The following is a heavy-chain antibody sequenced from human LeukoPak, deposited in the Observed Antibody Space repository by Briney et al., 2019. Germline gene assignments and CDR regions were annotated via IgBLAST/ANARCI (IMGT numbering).Heavy chain of an antibody. CDR1: GFAFRSYT. D-gene: IGHD2-15*01. Sequence: GGSLRLSCAASGFAFRSYTMNWVRQAPGKGLEWVSSISSSSTYISYAGSVKGRFTISRENAKNSLYLQMISLRAGDTAVYYCARGLRYCSGGSCYNSDAFDIWGQGTMVTVSS. CDR2: ISSSSTYI. V-gene: IGHV3-21*01. J-gene: IGHJ3*02. CDR3: ARGLRYCSGGSCYNSDAFDI.